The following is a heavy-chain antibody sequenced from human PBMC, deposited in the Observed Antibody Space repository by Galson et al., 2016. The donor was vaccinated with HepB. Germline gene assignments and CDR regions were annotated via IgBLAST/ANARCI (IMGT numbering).Heavy chain of an antibody. V-gene: IGHV3-23*01. J-gene: IGHJ4*02. D-gene: IGHD2-15*01. Sequence: SLRLSCAASGLSFSRYAMSWVRQAPGKGLEWVSTITGSGGWIKYADSVKGRLITSRDNSKNTLYLQLNSLRAEDTAVYYCAKDGGYCSDATCYYRNSWGQGTLVTVSS. CDR2: ITGSGGWI. CDR3: AKDGGYCSDATCYYRNS. CDR1: GLSFSRYA.